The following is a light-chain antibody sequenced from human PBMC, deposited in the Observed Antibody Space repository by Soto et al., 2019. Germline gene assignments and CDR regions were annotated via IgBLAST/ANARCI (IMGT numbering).Light chain of an antibody. Sequence: EIVMTQSPATLSVSPWERVSLSCRASQNIHDKLAWYQQKPGQTPRLLIYDASTRATGISGSFSGSGSGTEFTLTISSLQSEDFAVYYCQQYNRWPLTFGGGTQGGYQ. V-gene: IGKV3-15*01. CDR3: QQYNRWPLT. CDR1: QNIHDK. CDR2: DAS. J-gene: IGKJ4*01.